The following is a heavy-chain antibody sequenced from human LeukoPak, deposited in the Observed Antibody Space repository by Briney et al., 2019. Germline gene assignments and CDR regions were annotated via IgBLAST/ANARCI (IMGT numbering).Heavy chain of an antibody. CDR3: ARMHQAMDTAMVLRESSFDY. J-gene: IGHJ4*02. V-gene: IGHV3-48*03. CDR2: ISSSGSTI. CDR1: GFTFSSYE. Sequence: PGGSLRLSCAASGFTFSSYEMNWVRQAPGKELEWVSYISSSGSTIYYADSVKGRFTISRDNAKNSLYLQMNSLRAEDTAVYYCARMHQAMDTAMVLRESSFDYWGQGTLVTVSS. D-gene: IGHD5-18*01.